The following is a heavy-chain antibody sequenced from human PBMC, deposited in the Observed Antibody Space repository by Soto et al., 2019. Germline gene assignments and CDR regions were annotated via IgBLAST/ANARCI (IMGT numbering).Heavy chain of an antibody. CDR1: GGSISSYY. CDR2: IYYSGST. J-gene: IGHJ5*02. V-gene: IGHV4-59*08. D-gene: IGHD5-12*01. Sequence: TSETLSLTCTVSGGSISSYYWSWIRQPPGKGLEWIGYIYYSGSTNYNPSLKSRVTISVDTSKNQFSLKLSSVTAADTAVYYCASQTWIQNGGWFDPWGQGTLVTVSS. CDR3: ASQTWIQNGGWFDP.